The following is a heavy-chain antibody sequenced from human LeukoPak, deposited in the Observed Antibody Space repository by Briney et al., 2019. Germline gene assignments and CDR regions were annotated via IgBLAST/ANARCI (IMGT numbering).Heavy chain of an antibody. Sequence: ASVKVSCKASGYTFTRYGISWVRQAPGQGLEWMGWICAYNGNTNYAQKLQGRVTMTTDTSTSTAYKELRSLRSDDTDVYYCARDPRLDIVVVVAATRFDPWGQGTLVTVSS. CDR3: ARDPRLDIVVVVAATRFDP. CDR1: GYTFTRYG. D-gene: IGHD2-15*01. V-gene: IGHV1-18*01. CDR2: ICAYNGNT. J-gene: IGHJ5*02.